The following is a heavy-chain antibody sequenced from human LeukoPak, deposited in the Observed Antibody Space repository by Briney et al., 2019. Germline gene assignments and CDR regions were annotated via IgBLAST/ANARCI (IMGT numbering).Heavy chain of an antibody. J-gene: IGHJ6*04. Sequence: SETLSLTCSVSDDSITMYYWTWTRQPPGKGLEWIGYIYYSGSTNYNPSLKSRVTISVDTSKNQFSLKLSSVTAADTAVYYCARSPRFSMVRGAFEMDVWGKGTTVTISS. D-gene: IGHD3-10*01. CDR3: ARSPRFSMVRGAFEMDV. CDR2: IYYSGST. V-gene: IGHV4-59*01. CDR1: DDSITMYY.